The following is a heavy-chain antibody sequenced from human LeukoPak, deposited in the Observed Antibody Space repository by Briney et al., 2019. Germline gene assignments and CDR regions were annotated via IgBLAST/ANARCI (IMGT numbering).Heavy chain of an antibody. D-gene: IGHD4-17*01. CDR1: GFSFGNYW. V-gene: IGHV3-7*01. CDR3: ATQHYGLFDY. CDR2: IKQDESEK. J-gene: IGHJ4*02. Sequence: GGSLRLSCAASGFSFGNYWMSWGRQAPGKGLEGVANIKQDESEKYYGESVKGRLIISRDNAKNSLYLHMNSLRAEDTAVYYCATQHYGLFDYWGQGTLVTVSS.